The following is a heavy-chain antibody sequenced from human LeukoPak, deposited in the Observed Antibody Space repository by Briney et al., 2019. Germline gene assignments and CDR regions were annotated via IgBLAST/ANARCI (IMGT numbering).Heavy chain of an antibody. D-gene: IGHD2-2*01. Sequence: SQTLSLTCTVSGGSISSGGYYWRWIRQPAGKGLEWIVRIYTSGSTNYNPTLKSRVSISVDTFKNQFSLTLSSVTDADTAVYYCARGSSTSFDPWGQGILVTVSS. J-gene: IGHJ5*02. CDR2: IYTSGST. CDR3: ARGSSTSFDP. CDR1: GGSISSGGYY. V-gene: IGHV4-61*02.